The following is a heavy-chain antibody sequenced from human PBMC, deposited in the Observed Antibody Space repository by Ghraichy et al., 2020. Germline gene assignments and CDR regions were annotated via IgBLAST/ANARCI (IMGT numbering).Heavy chain of an antibody. CDR2: IKSKTDGGTT. D-gene: IGHD5-18*01. CDR3: TTAEGIQVWLRYFDF. V-gene: IGHV3-15*01. Sequence: GGSLRLSCAASGFTFNNAWMSWVRQAPGKGLEWVGRIKSKTDGGTTDYAAPVKGRFTISRDDSKNMLYLEMNSLKTEDTAVYYCTTAEGIQVWLRYFDFWGQGTLVTVSS. CDR1: GFTFNNAW. J-gene: IGHJ4*02.